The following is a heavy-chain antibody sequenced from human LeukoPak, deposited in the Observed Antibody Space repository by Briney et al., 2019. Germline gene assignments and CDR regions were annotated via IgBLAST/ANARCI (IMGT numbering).Heavy chain of an antibody. J-gene: IGHJ4*02. D-gene: IGHD6-19*01. V-gene: IGHV6-1*01. CDR2: TYQRSKWYN. Sequence: SQTLSLTCATSGDSVSINSAAWNWIRQSPSRGLGWLGRTYQRSKWYNDYAVSVKSRITINPDISKNQFSLQLNSVTPEDTAVYYCARSPSPYSSGWYFDYWGQGTLVTVSS. CDR3: ARSPSPYSSGWYFDY. CDR1: GDSVSINSAA.